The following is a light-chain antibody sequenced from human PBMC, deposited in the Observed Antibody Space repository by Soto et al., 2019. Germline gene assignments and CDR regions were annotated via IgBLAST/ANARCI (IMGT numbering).Light chain of an antibody. J-gene: IGLJ1*01. V-gene: IGLV1-40*01. CDR2: GNS. CDR3: CSHSGFNTPYV. Sequence: QSVLTQPPSVSGAPGQRVTISCTGSSSNIGAGYDVHWYQQLPGTAPKLLIYGNSNRPSGVPDRFSGSKSGTSASLAITGLQAEDEADYLCCSHSGFNTPYVFASGTKVTVL. CDR1: SSNIGAGYD.